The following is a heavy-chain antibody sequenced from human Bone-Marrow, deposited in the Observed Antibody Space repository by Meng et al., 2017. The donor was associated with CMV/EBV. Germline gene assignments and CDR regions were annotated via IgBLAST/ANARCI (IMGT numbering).Heavy chain of an antibody. V-gene: IGHV5-51*01. J-gene: IGHJ4*02. CDR3: ARLSLGTLFGVVIKNYFDY. Sequence: KVSCKGSGYNFTNYWIAWVRQMPGKGLEWMGIIYPDDSDTRYSPSFQGQVTITADKSLNTAYLKWSSLKASDTAMYYCARLSLGTLFGVVIKNYFDYWGQGTLVTVSS. CDR1: GYNFTNYW. CDR2: IYPDDSDT. D-gene: IGHD3-3*01.